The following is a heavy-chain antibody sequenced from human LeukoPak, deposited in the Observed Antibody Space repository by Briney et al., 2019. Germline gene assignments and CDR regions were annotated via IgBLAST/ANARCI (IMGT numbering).Heavy chain of an antibody. Sequence: ASVKVSCKASGYTFTGYYMHWVRQAPGQGLEWMGWINPNSGGTNYAQKFQGWVTMTRDTSISTAYMELSRLRSEDTAVYYCARVGIAVAGKQTGFDYWGQGTLVTVSS. CDR2: INPNSGGT. J-gene: IGHJ4*02. CDR3: ARVGIAVAGKQTGFDY. CDR1: GYTFTGYY. V-gene: IGHV1-2*04. D-gene: IGHD6-19*01.